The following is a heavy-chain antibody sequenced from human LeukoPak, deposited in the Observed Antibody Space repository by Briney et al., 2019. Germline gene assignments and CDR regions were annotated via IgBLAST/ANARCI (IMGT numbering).Heavy chain of an antibody. V-gene: IGHV4-59*01. Sequence: SETLSLTCTVSGGSISSYYWSWIRQPPGKGLEWIGYIYYSGSTNYNPSLKSRVTISADTSKNQFSLKLSSVTAADTAVYYCARELTSPIAAGYYYYGMDVWGQGTTVTVSS. J-gene: IGHJ6*02. CDR3: ARELTSPIAAGYYYYGMDV. CDR2: IYYSGST. CDR1: GGSISSYY. D-gene: IGHD6-25*01.